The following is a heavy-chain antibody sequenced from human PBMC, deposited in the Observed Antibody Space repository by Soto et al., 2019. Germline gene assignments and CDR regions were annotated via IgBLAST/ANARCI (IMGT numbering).Heavy chain of an antibody. CDR3: ARVQREAAMGHFDY. CDR1: GASITSDDYY. D-gene: IGHD6-25*01. Sequence: SETLSLTCTVSGASITSDDYYWSWIRQPPGKGLEYIAYIYHRGITYYNPSLQSRVTISLDTSKNQFSLNLTSVTAADTAVYYCARVQREAAMGHFDYWGQGSLVTVSS. V-gene: IGHV4-30-4*01. CDR2: IYHRGIT. J-gene: IGHJ4*02.